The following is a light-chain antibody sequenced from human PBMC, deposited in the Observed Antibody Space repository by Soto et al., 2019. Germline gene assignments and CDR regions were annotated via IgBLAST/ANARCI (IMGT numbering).Light chain of an antibody. CDR1: QSINRL. Sequence: DIALTQSPSSLSASVGDRVIITCRASQSINRLLNWYQHKPGKAPNLLIYRTSTLQSGVPSRFSGSGSGTDFTLTISSLQPEDFASYYCQQSYNTPYTFGQGTKVEIK. J-gene: IGKJ2*01. V-gene: IGKV1-39*01. CDR3: QQSYNTPYT. CDR2: RTS.